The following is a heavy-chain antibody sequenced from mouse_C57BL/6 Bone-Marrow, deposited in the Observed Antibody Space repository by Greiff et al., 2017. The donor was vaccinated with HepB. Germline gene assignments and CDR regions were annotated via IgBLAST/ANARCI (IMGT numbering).Heavy chain of an antibody. J-gene: IGHJ1*03. Sequence: EVQLQQSGPELVKPGASVKISCKASGYSFPDYNMNWVKQSNGKSLEWIGVINPNYGTTSYNQKFKGKATLTVDQSSSTAYIQLNSLTSEDSAGYCGANWDPYWYFDVWGTGTTVTVSS. V-gene: IGHV1-39*01. CDR2: INPNYGTT. D-gene: IGHD4-1*01. CDR1: GYSFPDYN. CDR3: ANWDPYWYFDV.